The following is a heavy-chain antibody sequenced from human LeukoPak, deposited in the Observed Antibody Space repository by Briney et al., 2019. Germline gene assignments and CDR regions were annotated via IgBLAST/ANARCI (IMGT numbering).Heavy chain of an antibody. D-gene: IGHD2-15*01. V-gene: IGHV4-39*01. J-gene: IGHJ5*02. CDR1: GGSVNSLSHY. Sequence: PSETLSLTCTVSGGSVNSLSHYWDWIRQPPGKGLEWIGIIYYSGATYYNPSLKSRLTISVDTSKNEFSLKLNSVTAADTAVYYCARQPSLSYCSGDNCWVDPCGQRITVTVSS. CDR2: IYYSGAT. CDR3: ARQPSLSYCSGDNCWVDP.